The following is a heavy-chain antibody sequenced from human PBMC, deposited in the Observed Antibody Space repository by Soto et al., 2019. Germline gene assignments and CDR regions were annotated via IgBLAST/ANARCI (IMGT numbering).Heavy chain of an antibody. CDR1: GFIFSSYA. V-gene: IGHV3-23*01. CDR2: ISGSGGST. Sequence: GGSLRLSCAASGFIFSSYAMSWVRQAPGKGLEWGSVISGSGGSTYYADSVKGRFTISRDKSKSTLYLQMNSLRAEDTAVYYCAKQGVAAGRTPYYSYMDVWGKGTTVTVSS. CDR3: AKQGVAAGRTPYYSYMDV. D-gene: IGHD6-13*01. J-gene: IGHJ6*03.